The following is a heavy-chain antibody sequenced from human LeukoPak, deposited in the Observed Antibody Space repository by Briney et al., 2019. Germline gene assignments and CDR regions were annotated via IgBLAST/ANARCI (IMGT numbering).Heavy chain of an antibody. CDR1: GYTFTGYY. Sequence: ASVKVSCKASGYTFTGYYMHWVRQAPGQGLEWMGRINPNSGGTNYAQKFQGRVTMTRDTSTSTVYMELSSLRSEDTAVYYCARVDYDSSGYNYGMDVWGQGTTVTVSS. CDR2: INPNSGGT. J-gene: IGHJ6*02. D-gene: IGHD3-22*01. V-gene: IGHV1-2*06. CDR3: ARVDYDSSGYNYGMDV.